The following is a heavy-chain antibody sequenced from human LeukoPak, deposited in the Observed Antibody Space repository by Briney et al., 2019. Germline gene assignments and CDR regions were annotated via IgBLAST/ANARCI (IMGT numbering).Heavy chain of an antibody. CDR1: GGSFSGYY. D-gene: IGHD2/OR15-2a*01. J-gene: IGHJ4*02. V-gene: IGHV4-59*10. Sequence: SETLSLTCAVYGGSFSGYYWSWIRQPAGKGLEWIGRIYTSGSTNYNPSLKSRVTISVDTSKNQFSLKLRSVTAADTAVYYCARANFFTSREVDYWGQGTLVTVSS. CDR2: IYTSGST. CDR3: ARANFFTSREVDY.